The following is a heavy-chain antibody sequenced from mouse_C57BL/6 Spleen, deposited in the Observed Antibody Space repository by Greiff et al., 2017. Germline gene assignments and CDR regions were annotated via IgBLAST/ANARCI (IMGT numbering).Heavy chain of an antibody. CDR3: ARSGHGNQGAY. D-gene: IGHD2-1*01. CDR2: INPSNGGT. CDR1: GYTFTSYW. J-gene: IGHJ3*01. V-gene: IGHV1-53*01. Sequence: QVQLKEPGTELVKPGASVKLSCKASGYTFTSYWMRWVKQRPGQGLEWIGNINPSNGGTTYNEKFKSKATLTVDKSSSTAYMQLSSLTSEDSAVSYCARSGHGNQGAYWGQGTLVTVAA.